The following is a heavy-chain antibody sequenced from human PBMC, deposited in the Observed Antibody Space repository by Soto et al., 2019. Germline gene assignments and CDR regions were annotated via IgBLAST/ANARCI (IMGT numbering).Heavy chain of an antibody. CDR1: GFTVSSHA. V-gene: IGHV3-23*01. CDR3: APHVSCSGGSCQYDAFAI. CDR2: VTVDGGT. D-gene: IGHD2-15*01. Sequence: GGSLRLSCEGSGFTVSSHAMTWIRQAPGKGPEWVSIVTVDGGTYYADSVKGRFAMSRVTSENTLYLQMNSLGAEDTAAYYCAPHVSCSGGSCQYDAFAIRGQGTMVTVSS. J-gene: IGHJ3*02.